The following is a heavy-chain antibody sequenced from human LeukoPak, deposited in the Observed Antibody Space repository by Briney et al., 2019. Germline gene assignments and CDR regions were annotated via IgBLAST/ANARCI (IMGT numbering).Heavy chain of an antibody. J-gene: IGHJ4*02. CDR2: VWFDGSHD. CDR3: ARDPDLYGDSFFDL. CDR1: GLTFSNYG. Sequence: PGGSLRLSCAASGLTFSNYGFHWVRQAPGKGLEWVAVVWFDGSHDYYGDSLKGRFTISRDNSKSTLFLQMNSLTTEDTAVHYCARDPDLYGDSFFDLRGQGTLVTVSS. V-gene: IGHV3-33*01. D-gene: IGHD4-17*01.